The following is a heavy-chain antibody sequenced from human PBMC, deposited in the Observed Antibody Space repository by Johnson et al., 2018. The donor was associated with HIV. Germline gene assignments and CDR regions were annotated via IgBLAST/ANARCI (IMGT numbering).Heavy chain of an antibody. CDR2: ISSSGSTI. CDR1: GFTFSSYA. Sequence: VQLVESGGGLVQPGGSLRLSCAASGFTFSSYAMSWIRQAPGKGLEWVSYISSSGSTIYYADSVKGRFTISRDNAKNSLYLQIDSLRAEDTAVYYCARDGVYSSPWDAFDIWGQGTMVTVSS. V-gene: IGHV3-48*04. J-gene: IGHJ3*02. D-gene: IGHD6-13*01. CDR3: ARDGVYSSPWDAFDI.